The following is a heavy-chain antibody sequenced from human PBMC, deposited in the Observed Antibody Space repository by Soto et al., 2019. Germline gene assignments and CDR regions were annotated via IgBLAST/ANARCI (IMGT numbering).Heavy chain of an antibody. CDR3: ARVITIFGGAGGRFDP. V-gene: IGHV4-31*03. CDR1: GGSISSGGYY. D-gene: IGHD3-3*01. J-gene: IGHJ5*02. CDR2: IYYSGST. Sequence: SETLSLTCTVSGGSISSGGYYWSWIRQHPGEGLEWIGYIYYSGSTYYNPSLKSRVTISVDTSKNQFSLKLSSVTAADTAVYYCARVITIFGGAGGRFDPWGQGTLVTVYS.